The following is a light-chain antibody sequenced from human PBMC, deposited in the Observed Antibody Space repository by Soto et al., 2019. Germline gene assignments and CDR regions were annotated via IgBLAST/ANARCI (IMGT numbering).Light chain of an antibody. CDR1: QTVRNNY. CDR3: QQRSDWPPG. J-gene: IGKJ5*01. V-gene: IGKV3-11*01. CDR2: GAS. Sequence: EFVLTQSPGTLSLSPGERATLSCRASQTVRNNYLAWYQQKPGQAPRLLIYGASTRDTGIPARFSGSGSGTDCTLTISSLEPEDFEVYYGQQRSDWPPGFGQGTRLEIK.